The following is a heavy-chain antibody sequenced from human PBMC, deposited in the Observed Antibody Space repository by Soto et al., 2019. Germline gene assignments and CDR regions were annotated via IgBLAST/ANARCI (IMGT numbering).Heavy chain of an antibody. D-gene: IGHD3-10*01. CDR3: ARDPYGSGSYLY. CDR2: ISSSSSYI. J-gene: IGHJ4*02. V-gene: IGHV3-21*01. CDR1: GFTFSSYS. Sequence: PGGSLRLSCAASGFTFSSYSMNWVRQAPGKGLEWVSSISSSSSYIYYADSVKGRFTISRDNAKNSLYLQMNSLRAEDTAVYYCARDPYGSGSYLYWGQGTQVTVSS.